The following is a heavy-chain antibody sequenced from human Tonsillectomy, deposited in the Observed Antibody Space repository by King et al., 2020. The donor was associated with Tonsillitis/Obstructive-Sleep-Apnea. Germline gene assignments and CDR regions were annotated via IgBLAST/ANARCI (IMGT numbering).Heavy chain of an antibody. CDR2: IIPVLGIT. CDR3: AKTGYCSGANCQFDY. CDR1: GGTDSSYA. D-gene: IGHD2-15*01. J-gene: IGHJ4*02. Sequence: QLVQSGAEVKKPGSSVKVSCKASGGTDSSYAISWVRQAPGQGLEWMGGIIPVLGITNYAQKFQGRVTITADKSTSTAYMELSSLRSEDTAVYYCAKTGYCSGANCQFDYWGQGTLATVSS. V-gene: IGHV1-69*10.